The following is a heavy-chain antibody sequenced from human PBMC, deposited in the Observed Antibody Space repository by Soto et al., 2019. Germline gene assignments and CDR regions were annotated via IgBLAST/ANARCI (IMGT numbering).Heavy chain of an antibody. CDR1: GFTFSSYA. J-gene: IGHJ4*02. Sequence: GGSLRLSCAASGFTFSSYAMSWVRQAPGKGLEWVAVISYDGSNKYYADSVKGRFTISRDNSKNTLYLQMNSLRAEDTAVYYCAKDLMVRGGSFDYWGQGTLVTVSS. CDR3: AKDLMVRGGSFDY. V-gene: IGHV3-30*18. D-gene: IGHD3-10*01. CDR2: ISYDGSNK.